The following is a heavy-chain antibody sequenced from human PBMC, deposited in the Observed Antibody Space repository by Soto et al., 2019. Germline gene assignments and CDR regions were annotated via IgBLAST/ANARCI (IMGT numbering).Heavy chain of an antibody. Sequence: SQTLSLTCAISGDSVSSNTASWNWIRQSPSRGLEWLGRTYFRSKWYNDYAVSVKSRIIINPDTSNNQFSLQLDSVTPEDTAVYFCAKGANLGPKTGYAFDPWGQGIMVTVSS. CDR1: GDSVSSNTAS. V-gene: IGHV6-1*01. J-gene: IGHJ5*02. CDR2: TYFRSKWYN. CDR3: AKGANLGPKTGYAFDP. D-gene: IGHD5-12*01.